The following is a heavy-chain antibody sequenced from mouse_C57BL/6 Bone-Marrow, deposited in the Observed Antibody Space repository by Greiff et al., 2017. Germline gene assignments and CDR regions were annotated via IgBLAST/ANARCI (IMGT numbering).Heavy chain of an antibody. CDR2: IYPRSGNT. Sequence: QVQLQQSGAELARPGASVKLSCTASGYTFTSYGISWVKQRTGQGLEWIGEIYPRSGNTYYNEKFKGKATLTADKSSSTAYLELRRLTSEDSAVYFCAGVAPYYAMDYWGRGTSVTVSS. CDR1: GYTFTSYG. CDR3: AGVAPYYAMDY. J-gene: IGHJ4*01. D-gene: IGHD1-1*02. V-gene: IGHV1-81*01.